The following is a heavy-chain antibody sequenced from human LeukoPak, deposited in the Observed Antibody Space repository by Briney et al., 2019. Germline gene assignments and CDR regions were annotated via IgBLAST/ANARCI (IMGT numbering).Heavy chain of an antibody. J-gene: IGHJ5*02. CDR1: GFTFSSYS. V-gene: IGHV3-21*01. D-gene: IGHD4-17*01. CDR3: ARGPDYGDYGWFDP. Sequence: GGSLRLSCAASGFTFSSYSMNWVRQAPGKGLEWVSSISSSSSYIYYADSVKGRFTISRDNAKNSLYLQMNSLRAEDTAVYYCARGPDYGDYGWFDPWGQGTLVTVSS. CDR2: ISSSSSYI.